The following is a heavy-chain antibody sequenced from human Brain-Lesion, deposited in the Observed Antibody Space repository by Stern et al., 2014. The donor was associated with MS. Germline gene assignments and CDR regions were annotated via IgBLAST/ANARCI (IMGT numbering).Heavy chain of an antibody. CDR1: GYTFTGYY. D-gene: IGHD3-22*01. CDR2: INPKSGGT. J-gene: IGHJ4*02. CDR3: ATYYYDSTGYNDF. V-gene: IGHV1-2*04. Sequence: VQLVESGAEVKKPGASVKVSCKASGYTFTGYYMHWVRQAPGQGLEWMGWINPKSGGTNYAKKFQGWVTMTRDTSINTAYMELSRLRSDDTAVYYCATYYYDSTGYNDFWGQGTLVTVSS.